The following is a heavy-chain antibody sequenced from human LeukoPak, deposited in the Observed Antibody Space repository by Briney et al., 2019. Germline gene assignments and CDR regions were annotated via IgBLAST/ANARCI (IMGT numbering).Heavy chain of an antibody. CDR3: ARGYWSGIAVAGTPGWFDP. V-gene: IGHV7-4-1*02. J-gene: IGHJ5*02. D-gene: IGHD6-19*01. CDR1: GYTFTSYA. CDR2: INTNTGNP. Sequence: ASVKVSCKASGYTFTSYAMNWVRQAPGQGLEWMGWINTNTGNPTYAQGFTGRFVFSLDTSVSTAYLQISSLKAEDTAVYYCARGYWSGIAVAGTPGWFDPWGQGTLVTVSS.